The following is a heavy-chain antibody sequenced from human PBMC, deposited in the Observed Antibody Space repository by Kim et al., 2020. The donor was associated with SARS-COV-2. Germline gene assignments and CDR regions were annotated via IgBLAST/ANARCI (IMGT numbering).Heavy chain of an antibody. CDR1: GFTFSNYW. Sequence: GGSLRLSCAASGFTFSNYWMHWVRQAPGKGLVWVSRIISDGSSTTYADSVKGRFTISRDNARNTLYLQMNSLGAEDTAVYYCARSLYKSYYFDYWGQGILVTVSS. V-gene: IGHV3-74*01. J-gene: IGHJ4*02. D-gene: IGHD1-20*01. CDR3: ARSLYKSYYFDY. CDR2: IISDGSST.